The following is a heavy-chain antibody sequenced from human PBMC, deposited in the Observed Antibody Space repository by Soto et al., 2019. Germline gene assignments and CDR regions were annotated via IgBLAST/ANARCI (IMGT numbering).Heavy chain of an antibody. CDR2: NNHSGNT. CDR3: AGGKRCTVTTLGYYYGMDV. V-gene: IGHV4-34*01. J-gene: IGHJ6*02. CDR1: GGSFSGYY. Sequence: PSETLSLTCAVYGGSFSGYYWSRIRQPPGKGLEWIGENNHSGNTNYNPSLKSRVTISVDTSKNQFSLKLSSVTAADTAVFYCAGGKRCTVTTLGYYYGMDVWGQGTTVTVSS. D-gene: IGHD4-4*01.